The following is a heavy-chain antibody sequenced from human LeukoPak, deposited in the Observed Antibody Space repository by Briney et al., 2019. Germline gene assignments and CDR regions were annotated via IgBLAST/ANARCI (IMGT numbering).Heavy chain of an antibody. J-gene: IGHJ4*02. CDR1: GGSVNSGSYY. CDR2: IFYSGST. V-gene: IGHV4-61*01. Sequence: SETLSLTCTVSGGSVNSGSYYWSWIRQPPGKGLEWIGHIFYSGSTNYNPSLKSRVTISVDTSKSQFSLKLSSVTAADTAVYYCASSMVRGVIAFDYWGQGTLVTVSS. CDR3: ASSMVRGVIAFDY. D-gene: IGHD3-10*01.